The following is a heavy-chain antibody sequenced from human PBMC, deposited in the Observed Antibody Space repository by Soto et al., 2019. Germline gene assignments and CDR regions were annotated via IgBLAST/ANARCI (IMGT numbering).Heavy chain of an antibody. Sequence: SETLSLTCTVSGGSISSYYWSWIRQPPGKGLEWIGYIYYSGSTNYNPSLKSRVTISVDTSKNQFSLKLSSVTAADTAVYYCARIGLDYSLYWGQGTLVTVSS. V-gene: IGHV4-59*08. CDR1: GGSISSYY. D-gene: IGHD4-4*01. CDR3: ARIGLDYSLY. CDR2: IYYSGST. J-gene: IGHJ4*02.